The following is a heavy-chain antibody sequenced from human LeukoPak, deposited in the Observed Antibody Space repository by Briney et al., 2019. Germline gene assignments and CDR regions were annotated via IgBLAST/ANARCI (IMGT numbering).Heavy chain of an antibody. V-gene: IGHV3-33*01. CDR3: ARAGVAAAGFPNNWFDP. J-gene: IGHJ5*02. D-gene: IGHD6-13*01. CDR2: IWYDGSNK. CDR1: GFTFSSYG. Sequence: GRSLRPSCAASGFTFSSYGMHWVRQAPGKGLEWVAVIWYDGSNKYYADSVKGRFTISRDNSKSTLYLQMNSLRAEDTAVYYCARAGVAAAGFPNNWFDPWGRGTLVTVSS.